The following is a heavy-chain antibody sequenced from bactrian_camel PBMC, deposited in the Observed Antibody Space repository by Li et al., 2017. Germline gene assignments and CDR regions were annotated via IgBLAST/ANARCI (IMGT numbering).Heavy chain of an antibody. D-gene: IGHD5*01. J-gene: IGHJ4*01. CDR3: AADFWDGLGTLGYNY. CDR1: GFSFSNRY. CDR2: IYSDGSKT. V-gene: IGHV3-2*01. Sequence: HVQLVESGGGLVEPGGSLRLSCAASGFSFSNRYMSWVRQAPGKGLEWVTSIYSDGSKTHYADSVKGRFTISRDNAKNTLSLQMNILKPEDTAVYYCAADFWDGLGTLGYNYWGQGTQVTVS.